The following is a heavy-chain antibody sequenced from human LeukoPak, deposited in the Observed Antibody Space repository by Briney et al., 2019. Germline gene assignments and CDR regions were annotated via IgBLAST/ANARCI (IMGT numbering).Heavy chain of an antibody. D-gene: IGHD5-24*01. CDR1: GYTFTDYY. CDR3: ARGSRIDGYNSDAFDI. Sequence: ASVKVSCKASGYTFTDYYMHWVRQAPGQGLEWMGWINPNSGGTSSAQNFQGRVTMTRDTSISTAYMELSRLRSDDTAVYYCARGSRIDGYNSDAFDIWGQGTMVTVSS. CDR2: INPNSGGT. J-gene: IGHJ3*02. V-gene: IGHV1-2*02.